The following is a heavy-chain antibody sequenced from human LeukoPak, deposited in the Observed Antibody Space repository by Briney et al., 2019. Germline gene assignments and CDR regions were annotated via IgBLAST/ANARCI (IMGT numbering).Heavy chain of an antibody. CDR3: AKDFGGWNYYDSSGYTFDY. Sequence: GGSLRLSCAASGFTFSSYGMHSVRQAPGKGLEWVAVIWYDGSNKYYADSVKGRFTISRDNSKNTLYLQMNSLRAEDTAVYYCAKDFGGWNYYDSSGYTFDYWGQGTLVTVSS. V-gene: IGHV3-33*06. J-gene: IGHJ4*02. CDR2: IWYDGSNK. CDR1: GFTFSSYG. D-gene: IGHD3-22*01.